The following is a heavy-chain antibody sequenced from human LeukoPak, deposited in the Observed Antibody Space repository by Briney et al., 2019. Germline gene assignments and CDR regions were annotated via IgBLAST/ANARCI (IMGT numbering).Heavy chain of an antibody. J-gene: IGHJ4*02. CDR2: ISGSGSST. D-gene: IGHD2-2*01. CDR1: GFTFSSYW. CDR3: AKDLPALLTGVDY. Sequence: GGSLRLSCAASGFTFSSYWMHWVRQAPGKGLEWVSAISGSGSSTYYAGSVKGRFTIARDNSKNTLYVHMISLRAADTAVYYCAKDLPALLTGVDYWGQGPVITVPT. V-gene: IGHV3-23*01.